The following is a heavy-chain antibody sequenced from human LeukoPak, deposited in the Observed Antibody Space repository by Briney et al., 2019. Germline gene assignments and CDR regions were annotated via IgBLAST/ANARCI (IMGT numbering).Heavy chain of an antibody. Sequence: PGRSLRLSCAASGFTFSSYGMHWVRQAPGKGLEWVPVISYDGSNKNYADSVKGRFTISRDNTKNTLYLQMNSLRADDTAVYYCANGDDYSNYWGQGTLVTVS. CDR1: GFTFSSYG. CDR2: ISYDGSNK. J-gene: IGHJ4*02. CDR3: ANGDDYSNY. V-gene: IGHV3-30*18. D-gene: IGHD4-11*01.